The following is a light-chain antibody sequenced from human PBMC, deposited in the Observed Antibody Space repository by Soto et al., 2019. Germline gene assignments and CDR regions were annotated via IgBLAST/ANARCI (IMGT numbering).Light chain of an antibody. CDR1: QSVTRR. Sequence: IVLTQSPATLSLCSGGRPTLSRTDRQSVTRRLAWYQQKRGQAPRLIIYDASNRETGIPARFSGSGSGTDFTLTINGLEPEDFAMYFCQQYGSSTWTFGQGTKVDIK. J-gene: IGKJ1*01. CDR2: DAS. CDR3: QQYGSSTWT. V-gene: IGKV3-11*01.